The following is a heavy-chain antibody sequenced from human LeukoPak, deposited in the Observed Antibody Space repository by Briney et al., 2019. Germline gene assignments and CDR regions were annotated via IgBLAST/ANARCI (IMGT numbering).Heavy chain of an antibody. CDR3: ARLSSSWLAVDS. J-gene: IGHJ4*02. D-gene: IGHD6-13*01. CDR1: GYSFSSYW. V-gene: IGHV5-51*01. CDR2: IYPGDSDA. Sequence: PGESLKISCKGSGYSFSSYWIGWVRQMPGKGLEWMGIIYPGDSDARYSPSFEGQATISVDQSISTAYLQWSSLKASDTAMYYCARLSSSWLAVDSWGQGTLVTVSS.